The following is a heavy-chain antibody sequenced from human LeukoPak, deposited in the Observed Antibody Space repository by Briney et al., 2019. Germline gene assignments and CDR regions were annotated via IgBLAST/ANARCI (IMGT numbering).Heavy chain of an antibody. J-gene: IGHJ5*02. CDR2: INSDGSST. D-gene: IGHD5-12*01. Sequence: GGSLSLSCAASGFTFSSYWMHWVRQAPGKGLVWVSRINSDGSSTSYADSVKGRFTISRDNAKNTLYLQMNSLRAEDTAVYYCARDIVATIPVGGYWFDPWGQGTLVTVSS. V-gene: IGHV3-74*01. CDR1: GFTFSSYW. CDR3: ARDIVATIPVGGYWFDP.